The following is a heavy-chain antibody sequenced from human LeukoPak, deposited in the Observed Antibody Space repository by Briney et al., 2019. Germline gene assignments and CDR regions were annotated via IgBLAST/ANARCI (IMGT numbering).Heavy chain of an antibody. V-gene: IGHV4-59*01. Sequence: PSETLSLTCTVSGGSLSTYYGSWIRQPPGKGLEWIGYIYYSGSTNYNPSLKSRVTISVDTSKNQFSLKLSSVTAADTAVYYCARGGSYFGYWGQGTLVTVSS. CDR3: ARGGSYFGY. D-gene: IGHD1-26*01. CDR1: GGSLSTYY. J-gene: IGHJ4*02. CDR2: IYYSGST.